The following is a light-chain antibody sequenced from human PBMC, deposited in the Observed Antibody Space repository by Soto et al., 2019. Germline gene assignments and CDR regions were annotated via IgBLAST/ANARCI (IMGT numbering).Light chain of an antibody. CDR3: SSYTSSITPYV. CDR2: AVS. CDR1: SSDVGGYNY. V-gene: IGLV2-14*01. Sequence: QSALTQPASVSGSPGQSITISCTGSSSDVGGYNYVSWYQHHPGTVPKLIIYAVSNRPSGVSNRFSGSKSGDTASLTISRLQAEDEADYYCSSYTSSITPYVFGTGTKVTVL. J-gene: IGLJ1*01.